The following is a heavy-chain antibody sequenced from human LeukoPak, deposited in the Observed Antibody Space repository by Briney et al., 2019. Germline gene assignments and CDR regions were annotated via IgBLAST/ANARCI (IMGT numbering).Heavy chain of an antibody. J-gene: IGHJ4*02. Sequence: GGSLRVSCAASGFTFSSYEMNWVRQAPGKGLEWVSYISSSSNTMYYADSVKGRFTISRDNAKNSLYLQMDSLRDEDTAVYYCARAFDYWGQGTLVAVSS. CDR1: GFTFSSYE. CDR3: ARAFDY. V-gene: IGHV3-48*03. CDR2: ISSSSNTM.